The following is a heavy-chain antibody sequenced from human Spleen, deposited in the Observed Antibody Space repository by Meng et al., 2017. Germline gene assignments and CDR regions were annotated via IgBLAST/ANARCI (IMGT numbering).Heavy chain of an antibody. J-gene: IGHJ4*02. CDR3: ARDEDISAAGKLFGDY. CDR1: GYNSPDSW. CDR2: IDPKSGDT. V-gene: IGHV1-2*06. Sequence: QVQLGESGGEVKTPGASVKVSCKPSGYNSPDSWLHWVRRAPGQGLEWMGRIDPKSGDTHYAQRFQGRVTMTGDTSISTAYMELSGLRSDDTAMYYCARDEDISAAGKLFGDYWGQGTLVTVSS. D-gene: IGHD6-13*01.